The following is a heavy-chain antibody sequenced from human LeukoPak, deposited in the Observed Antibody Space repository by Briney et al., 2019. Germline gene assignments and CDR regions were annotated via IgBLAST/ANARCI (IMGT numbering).Heavy chain of an antibody. CDR3: ARDPHSNYYDSSGYYYN. Sequence: PGGSLRLSCAASGFTVSSNYMSWVRQAPGKGLEWVSSISSSSSYIYYADSVKGRFTISRDNAKNSLYLQMNSLRAEDTAVYYCARDPHSNYYDSSGYYYNWGQGTLVTVSS. J-gene: IGHJ4*02. V-gene: IGHV3-21*01. CDR2: ISSSSSYI. D-gene: IGHD3-22*01. CDR1: GFTVSSNY.